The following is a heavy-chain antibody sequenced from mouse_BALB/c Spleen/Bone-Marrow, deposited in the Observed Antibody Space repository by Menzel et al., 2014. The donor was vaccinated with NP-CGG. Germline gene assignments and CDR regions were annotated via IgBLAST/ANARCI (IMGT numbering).Heavy chain of an antibody. J-gene: IGHJ3*01. Sequence: VQLQESGAELVKPGASVKLSCKASGYTFTNYFMYWVKQRPGQGLEWIGEINPNNGGANFNENFKSKATLTLDKSSSTAYMQLSSLTSEDSAVYYCTRSGPGFAYWGHGTLVTVSA. CDR2: INPNNGGA. V-gene: IGHV1S81*02. CDR3: TRSGPGFAY. CDR1: GYTFTNYF.